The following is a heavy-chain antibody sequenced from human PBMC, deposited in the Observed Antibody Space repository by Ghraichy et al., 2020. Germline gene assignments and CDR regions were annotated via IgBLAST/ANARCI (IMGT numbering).Heavy chain of an antibody. CDR1: GGTFSSYA. D-gene: IGHD3-10*01. CDR2: IIPIFGTA. CDR3: AILWFGELSPNYYYYGMDV. V-gene: IGHV1-69*13. J-gene: IGHJ6*02. Sequence: SVKVSCKASGGTFSSYAISWVRQAPGQGLEWMGGIIPIFGTANYAQKFQGRVTITADESTSTAYMELSSLRSEDTAVYYCAILWFGELSPNYYYYGMDVWGQGTTVTVSS.